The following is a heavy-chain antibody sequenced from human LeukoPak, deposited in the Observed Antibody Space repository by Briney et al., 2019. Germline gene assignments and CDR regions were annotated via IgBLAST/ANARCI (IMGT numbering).Heavy chain of an antibody. Sequence: ASVKVSCKASGYTFTSYGISWVRQAPGQGLEWMGWISAYNGNTNYAQKLQGRVTMTTDTSTSTAYMELRSLRSDDTAVYYCARVATEIQKWSLLRPSFDYWRQGTLVTVSS. J-gene: IGHJ4*02. V-gene: IGHV1-18*01. CDR2: ISAYNGNT. CDR3: ARVATEIQKWSLLRPSFDY. D-gene: IGHD3-22*01. CDR1: GYTFTSYG.